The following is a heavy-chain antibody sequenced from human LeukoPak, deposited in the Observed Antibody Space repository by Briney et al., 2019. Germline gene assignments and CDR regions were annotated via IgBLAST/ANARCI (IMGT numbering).Heavy chain of an antibody. CDR3: AKDYNDFWSGYPNYYYYYMDV. Sequence: GRSLRLSCAASGFTFSSYAMHWVRQAPGKGLEWVAVISYDGSNKYYADSVKGRFTISRDNSKNTLYLQMNSLRAEDTAVYYCAKDYNDFWSGYPNYYYYYMDVWGKGTTVTVSS. CDR1: GFTFSSYA. J-gene: IGHJ6*03. V-gene: IGHV3-30-3*01. D-gene: IGHD3-3*01. CDR2: ISYDGSNK.